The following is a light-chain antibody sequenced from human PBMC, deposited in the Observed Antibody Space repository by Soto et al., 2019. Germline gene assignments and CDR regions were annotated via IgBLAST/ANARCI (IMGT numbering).Light chain of an antibody. V-gene: IGLV2-14*03. Sequence: QSVLTQPASVSGSRGQSITISCTGTSSDVGAYNFVSWYQQHPGKLPKLMIFDVSRRPSRVSDRFSGSKSGNTASLTISGLQAEDEGDYYCSSYTSSSTHVFGSGTKVTVL. CDR3: SSYTSSSTHV. J-gene: IGLJ1*01. CDR2: DVS. CDR1: SSDVGAYNF.